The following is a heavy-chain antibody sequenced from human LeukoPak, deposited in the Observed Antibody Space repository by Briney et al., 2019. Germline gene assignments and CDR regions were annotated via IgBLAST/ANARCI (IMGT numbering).Heavy chain of an antibody. J-gene: IGHJ4*02. V-gene: IGHV4-30-2*01. Sequence: SETLFLTCTVSGGSISSGGYYWSWIRQPPGKGLEWIGYIYHSGSTYYNPSLKSRVTISVDRSKNQFSLKLSSVTAADTAVYYCARGGNDFWSGYFFDYWGQGTLVTVSS. CDR2: IYHSGST. D-gene: IGHD3-3*01. CDR3: ARGGNDFWSGYFFDY. CDR1: GGSISSGGYY.